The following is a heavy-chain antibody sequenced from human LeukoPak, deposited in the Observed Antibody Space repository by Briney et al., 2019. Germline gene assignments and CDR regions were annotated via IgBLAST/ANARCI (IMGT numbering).Heavy chain of an antibody. V-gene: IGHV5-51*01. CDR2: IYPGDSDT. CDR3: ARQSPGYCSSTSCYRGSDY. CDR1: GYSFTSYW. Sequence: GESLKISCQGSGYSFTSYWIGWVRPMPGKGLEWMGIIYPGDSDTRYSPSFQGQVTISADKSISTAYLQWSSLKASDTAMYYCARQSPGYCSSTSCYRGSDYWGQGTLVTVSS. D-gene: IGHD2-2*01. J-gene: IGHJ4*02.